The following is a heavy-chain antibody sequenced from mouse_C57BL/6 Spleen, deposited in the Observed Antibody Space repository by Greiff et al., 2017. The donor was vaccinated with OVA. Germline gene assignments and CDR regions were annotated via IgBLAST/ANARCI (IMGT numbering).Heavy chain of an antibody. CDR3: AIFRGYGSSYGY. Sequence: VQLQQPGAELVKPGASVKLSCKASGYTFTSYWMQWVKQRPGQGLEWIGEIDPSDSYTNYNQKFKGKATLTVDTSSSTAYMQLSSLTSEDSAVYYCAIFRGYGSSYGYWGQGTTLTVSS. CDR2: IDPSDSYT. V-gene: IGHV1-50*01. J-gene: IGHJ2*01. D-gene: IGHD1-1*01. CDR1: GYTFTSYW.